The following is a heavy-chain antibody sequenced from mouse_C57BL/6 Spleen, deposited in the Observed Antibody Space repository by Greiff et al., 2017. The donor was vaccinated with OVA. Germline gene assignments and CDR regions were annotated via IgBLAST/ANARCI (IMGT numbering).Heavy chain of an antibody. CDR3: ARRGIYDGYPSWFAY. J-gene: IGHJ3*01. V-gene: IGHV1-80*01. D-gene: IGHD2-3*01. CDR2: IYPGDGDT. Sequence: QVQLQQSGAELVKPGASVKISCKASGYAFGSYWMNWVKQRPGTGLEWIGQIYPGDGDTNYNGKFKGKATLTADKSSSTAYMQLSSLTSEDSAVYFCARRGIYDGYPSWFAYWGQGTLVTVSA. CDR1: GYAFGSYW.